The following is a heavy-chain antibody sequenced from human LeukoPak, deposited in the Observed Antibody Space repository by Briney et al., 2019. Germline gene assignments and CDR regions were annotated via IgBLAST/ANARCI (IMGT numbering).Heavy chain of an antibody. CDR2: INSDGSST. Sequence: GGSLRLSCVAPGFTFSSYWMHWVRQAPGKGLVWVSRINSDGSSTSYADSVKGRFTISRDNAKNTLSLQMNSLRADDTAVYYCARDGGSSGYHERYFDYWGQGTLVTVSS. D-gene: IGHD3-22*01. CDR3: ARDGGSSGYHERYFDY. V-gene: IGHV3-74*01. CDR1: GFTFSSYW. J-gene: IGHJ4*02.